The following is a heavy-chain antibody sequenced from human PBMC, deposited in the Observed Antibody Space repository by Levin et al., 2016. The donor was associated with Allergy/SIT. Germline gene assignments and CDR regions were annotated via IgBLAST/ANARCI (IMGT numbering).Heavy chain of an antibody. CDR2: ISGSGGST. CDR1: GFTFSNYG. J-gene: IGHJ4*02. CDR3: APTGGDFDWAFGY. V-gene: IGHV3-23*01. D-gene: IGHD3-9*01. Sequence: GGSLRLSCAASGFTFSNYGMTWVRQAPGKGLEWVSAISGSGGSTYYADSVKGRFTISRDNSKNTLYLQMNSLRAEDTAVYYCAPTGGDFDWAFGYWGQGTLVTASS.